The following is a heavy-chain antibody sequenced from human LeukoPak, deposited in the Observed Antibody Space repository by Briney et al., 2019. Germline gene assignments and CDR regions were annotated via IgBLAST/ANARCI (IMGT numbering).Heavy chain of an antibody. D-gene: IGHD2-2*01. J-gene: IGHJ4*02. Sequence: ASVKVSCKASGYTLTSYGISWVRQAPGQGLEWMGWISAYNGNTNYAQKLQGRVTMTTDTSTSTAYMELRSLRSDDTAVYYCARGAYAFYCSSTSCMYYFDYWGQGTLVTVSS. CDR1: GYTLTSYG. V-gene: IGHV1-18*01. CDR3: ARGAYAFYCSSTSCMYYFDY. CDR2: ISAYNGNT.